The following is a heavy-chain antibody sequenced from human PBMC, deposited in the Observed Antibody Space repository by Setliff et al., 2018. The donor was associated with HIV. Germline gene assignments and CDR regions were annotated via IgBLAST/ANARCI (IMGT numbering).Heavy chain of an antibody. Sequence: GASVKVSCKASGYTFSSYGISWVRQAPGQGVEWMGWISAYNGNTNYAQKLQGRVTMTTDTSTSTAYMELRSLRSYDTAVYYCARGYYNFWSGYYDSRFPNPIDAFDIWGQGTMVTVSS. CDR2: ISAYNGNT. D-gene: IGHD3-3*01. CDR3: ARGYYNFWSGYYDSRFPNPIDAFDI. CDR1: GYTFSSYG. J-gene: IGHJ3*02. V-gene: IGHV1-18*01.